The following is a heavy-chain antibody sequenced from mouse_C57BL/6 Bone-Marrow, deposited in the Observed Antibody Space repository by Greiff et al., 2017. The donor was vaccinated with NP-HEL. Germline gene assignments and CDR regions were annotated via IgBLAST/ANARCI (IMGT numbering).Heavy chain of an antibody. D-gene: IGHD4-1*01. V-gene: IGHV1-42*01. CDR1: GYSFTGYY. CDR3: ARMGRTWFAY. J-gene: IGHJ3*01. CDR2: INPSTGGT. Sequence: VQLQQSGPELVKPGASVQISCKASGYSFTGYYMNWVKQSPETSLEWIGEINPSTGGTTYNQKFKAKATLTVDKSSSTAYMQLKSLTSEDSAVYYCARMGRTWFAYWGQGTLVTVSA.